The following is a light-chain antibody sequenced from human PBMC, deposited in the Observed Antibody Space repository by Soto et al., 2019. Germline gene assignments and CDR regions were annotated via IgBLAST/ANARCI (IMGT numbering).Light chain of an antibody. J-gene: IGKJ1*01. CDR1: QSVSSSY. CDR3: QQYGSSPLWT. Sequence: EIVLTQSPGTLSLSPGERSTLSCRASQSVSSSYLAWYQQKPGQAPXLXXYGASSRATGIPDRFSGSGSGTDFTLTISRLEPEDFAVYYGQQYGSSPLWTFGQGTKVDIK. CDR2: GAS. V-gene: IGKV3-20*01.